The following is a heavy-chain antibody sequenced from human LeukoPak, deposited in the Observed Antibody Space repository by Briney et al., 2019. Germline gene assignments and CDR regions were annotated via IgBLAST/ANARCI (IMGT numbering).Heavy chain of an antibody. V-gene: IGHV4-4*07. Sequence: SETLSLTCIVSSGSKINSYWRSIRQPAGKGLEWVGRIFTTGSTNYNPSLKSRVTISADTSNIQFSPNLSSVTAANTAVYYCARQPNYDERCFDLWGQGTLVTVSS. J-gene: IGHJ5*02. CDR1: SGSKINSY. CDR3: ARQPNYDERCFDL. D-gene: IGHD4-17*01. CDR2: IFTTGST.